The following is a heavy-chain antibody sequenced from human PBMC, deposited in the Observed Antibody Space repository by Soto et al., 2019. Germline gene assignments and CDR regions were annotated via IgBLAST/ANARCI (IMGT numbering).Heavy chain of an antibody. V-gene: IGHV3-30-3*01. CDR2: ISYDGSNK. D-gene: IGHD2-15*01. CDR1: GFTFSSYA. Sequence: QVQLVESGGGVVQPGRSLRLSCAASGFTFSSYAMHWVRQAPGKGLEWVAVISYDGSNKYYADSVKGRFTISRDNSKNTLYLQMNSLRAEDTAVYYCARENEDIVVVVAATHPETFDYWGQGTLVTVSS. CDR3: ARENEDIVVVVAATHPETFDY. J-gene: IGHJ4*02.